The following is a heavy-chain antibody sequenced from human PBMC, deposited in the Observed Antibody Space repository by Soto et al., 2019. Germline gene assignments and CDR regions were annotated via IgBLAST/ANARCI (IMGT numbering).Heavy chain of an antibody. CDR1: GGSISSYY. J-gene: IGHJ6*02. V-gene: IGHV4-59*01. CDR2: IYYSGST. Sequence: PSETLSLTCTVSGGSISSYYWSWIRQPPGKGLEWIGYIYYSGSTNYYPSLKSRVTISVDTSKNQLSLKLSSVTAADTAVYYCARDQGIAAAGSYYYYGMDVWGQGTTVTVSS. CDR3: ARDQGIAAAGSYYYYGMDV. D-gene: IGHD6-13*01.